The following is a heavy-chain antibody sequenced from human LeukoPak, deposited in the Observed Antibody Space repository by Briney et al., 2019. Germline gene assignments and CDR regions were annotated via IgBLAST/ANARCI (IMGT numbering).Heavy chain of an antibody. Sequence: PGGSLRLSCAASGFTFDDYAMHWVRQAPGKGLEWVSGISWNSGSIGYADSVKGRFTIPRDNAKNSLYLQMNSLRAEDTALYYCAKDINGYNSGGWFDPWGQGTLVTVSS. CDR3: AKDINGYNSGGWFDP. CDR1: GFTFDDYA. V-gene: IGHV3-9*01. D-gene: IGHD5-24*01. J-gene: IGHJ5*02. CDR2: ISWNSGSI.